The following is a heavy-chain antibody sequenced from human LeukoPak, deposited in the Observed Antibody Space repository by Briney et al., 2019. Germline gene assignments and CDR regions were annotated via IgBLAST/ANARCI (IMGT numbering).Heavy chain of an antibody. CDR2: INHSGST. Sequence: SETLSLTCTVSGGSISSYYWSWIRQPPGKGLEWIGEINHSGSTNYNPSLKSRVTISVDTSKNQFSLKLSSGTAADTAVYYCARRGWSNAGTSPNGYYYYYYYMGVWGKGTTVTISS. V-gene: IGHV4-34*01. D-gene: IGHD1-1*01. CDR3: ARRGWSNAGTSPNGYYYYYYYMGV. J-gene: IGHJ6*03. CDR1: GGSISSYY.